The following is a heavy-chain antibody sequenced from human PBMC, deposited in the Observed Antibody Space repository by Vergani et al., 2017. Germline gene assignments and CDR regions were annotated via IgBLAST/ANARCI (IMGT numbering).Heavy chain of an antibody. CDR3: ARVNTETNGHFSYYYYMDV. Sequence: QVQLQQWGGGLLKPSETLSLTCVVNGGSFTSYHWTWIRQSPGEGLEWVGDIDHTGRPDYNPSLKSRLTMSVDKSRNQFSLTLNSVTATDTAIYFCARVNTETNGHFSYYYYMDVWGQGTAVTVS. J-gene: IGHJ6*03. CDR2: IDHTGRP. CDR1: GGSFTSYH. D-gene: IGHD4-11*01. V-gene: IGHV4-34*01.